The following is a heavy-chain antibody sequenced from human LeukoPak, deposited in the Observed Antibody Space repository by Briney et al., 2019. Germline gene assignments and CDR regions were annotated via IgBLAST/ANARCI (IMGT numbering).Heavy chain of an antibody. CDR2: ISSSSSYI. V-gene: IGHV3-21*04. Sequence: SGGSLRLSCAASGFTFSSYSMSWVRQAPGKGLEWVSSISSSSSYIYNADSVKGRFTISRDNAKNSLFLQMNSLRAEDTAVYYCAKWGSGSYYKGSFDYWGQGTLVTVSS. CDR1: GFTFSSYS. J-gene: IGHJ4*02. D-gene: IGHD3-10*01. CDR3: AKWGSGSYYKGSFDY.